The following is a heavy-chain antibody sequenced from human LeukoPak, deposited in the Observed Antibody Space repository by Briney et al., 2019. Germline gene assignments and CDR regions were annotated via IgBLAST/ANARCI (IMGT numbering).Heavy chain of an antibody. CDR1: GGSFSGYY. V-gene: IGHV4-34*01. CDR3: ASSFRVSHYYYYYYMDV. J-gene: IGHJ6*03. D-gene: IGHD2-2*01. CDR2: INHSGST. Sequence: SETLSLTCAVYGGSFSGYYWSWIRQPPGKGLEWIGEINHSGSTNYNPSLKSRVTISVDTSKNQFSLKLSPVTAADTAVYYCASSFRVSHYYYYYYMDVWGKGTTVTISS.